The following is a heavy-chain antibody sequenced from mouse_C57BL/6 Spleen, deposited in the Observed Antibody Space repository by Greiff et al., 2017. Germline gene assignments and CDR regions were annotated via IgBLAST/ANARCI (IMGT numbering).Heavy chain of an antibody. J-gene: IGHJ1*03. Sequence: QVQLQQSGAELVKPGASVKMSCKASGYTFTTYPLDWMKQNHGKSLEWIGNFHPYNDDTKYNEKFKGKATLTVEKSSNTVYMELSRLTSDDSAVYYCARYNDAHWYFDVWGTGTTVTVSS. D-gene: IGHD2-3*01. CDR1: GYTFTTYP. CDR2: FHPYNDDT. CDR3: ARYNDAHWYFDV. V-gene: IGHV1-47*01.